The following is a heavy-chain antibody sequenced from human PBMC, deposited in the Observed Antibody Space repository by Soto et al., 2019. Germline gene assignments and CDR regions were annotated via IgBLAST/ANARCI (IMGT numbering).Heavy chain of an antibody. CDR3: AKDVLFWSGYVWGMDV. CDR2: IWYDGSNK. D-gene: IGHD3-3*01. Sequence: GGSLRLSCAASGFTFSSYGIHWVRQAPGKGLEWVAVIWYDGSNKYYADSVKGRFTISRDNSKNTLYLQMNSLRAEDTAVYYCAKDVLFWSGYVWGMDVWGQGTTVTVSS. V-gene: IGHV3-30*02. J-gene: IGHJ6*02. CDR1: GFTFSSYG.